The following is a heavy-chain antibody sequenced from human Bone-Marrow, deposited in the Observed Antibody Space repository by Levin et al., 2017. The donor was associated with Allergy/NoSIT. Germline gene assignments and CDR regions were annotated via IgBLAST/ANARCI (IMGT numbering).Heavy chain of an antibody. J-gene: IGHJ4*02. V-gene: IGHV3-23*01. D-gene: IGHD3-22*01. Sequence: GGSLRLSCAASGFTFSSYAMSWVRQAPGKGLEWVSAISGSGGSTYYADSVKGRFTISRDNSKNTLYLQMNSLRAEDTAVYYCARNLLRGVITMIVAPGFDYWGQGTLVTVSS. CDR3: ARNLLRGVITMIVAPGFDY. CDR1: GFTFSSYA. CDR2: ISGSGGST.